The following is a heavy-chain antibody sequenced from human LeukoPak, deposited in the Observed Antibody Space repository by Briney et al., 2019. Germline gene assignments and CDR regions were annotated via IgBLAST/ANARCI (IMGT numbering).Heavy chain of an antibody. CDR2: LNPNIGGT. Sequence: AASVKVSCKASGYTFTGHDIHWVRQAPGQGLEWMGWLNPNIGGTNYAQKFQGRVTMTRDTSISTAYMELSRLRSDDTAVYYCAREMPSYYYDSSGPGRDDAFGIWGQGTMVTVSS. V-gene: IGHV1-2*02. CDR3: AREMPSYYYDSSGPGRDDAFGI. D-gene: IGHD3-22*01. CDR1: GYTFTGHD. J-gene: IGHJ3*02.